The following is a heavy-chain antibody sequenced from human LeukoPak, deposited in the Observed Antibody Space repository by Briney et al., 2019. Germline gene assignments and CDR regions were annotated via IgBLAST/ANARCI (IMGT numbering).Heavy chain of an antibody. V-gene: IGHV4-39*01. CDR1: GGSITSSTYY. CDR3: VRQNLLVATSNPTFDY. CDR2: IYYSGTT. D-gene: IGHD5-12*01. Sequence: SETLSLTCTVSGGSITSSTYYWGWIRQPPGKGLEWIGSIYYSGTTYYNPSLKSRVTISVDTSKNQFSLKVSSVTAADTAVYYCVRQNLLVATSNPTFDYWGQGTLVTASS. J-gene: IGHJ4*02.